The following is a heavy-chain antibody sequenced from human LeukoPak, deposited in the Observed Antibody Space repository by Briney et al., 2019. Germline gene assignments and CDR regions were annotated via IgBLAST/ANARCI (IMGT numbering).Heavy chain of an antibody. J-gene: IGHJ4*02. Sequence: SETLSLTCGVFGGSLSGYYWSWIRQPPEKGLEWIGEINHSGSTNYNPSLRSRVSISVDTSKNQFSLKLSSVTAADTAVYYCARHLYSSGWYIDDYWGQGTLVTVSS. CDR2: INHSGST. CDR3: ARHLYSSGWYIDDY. CDR1: GGSLSGYY. D-gene: IGHD6-19*01. V-gene: IGHV4-34*01.